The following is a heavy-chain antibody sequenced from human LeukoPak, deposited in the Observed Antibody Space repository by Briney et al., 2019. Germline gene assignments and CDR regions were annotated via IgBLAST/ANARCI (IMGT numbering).Heavy chain of an antibody. CDR2: IYYSGSN. D-gene: IGHD1-26*01. CDR3: ARQVVGATKNAVDF. CDR1: GGSISSSSYY. J-gene: IGHJ4*02. V-gene: IGHV4-39*01. Sequence: SETLSLTCTVSGGSISSSSYYWHGTRQPPGKGLEWNGSIYYSGSNYYNRCVKSRVTISVDTSKNQFSLKLSSVTAADTAVYYCARQVVGATKNAVDFWGQGTLVTVSS.